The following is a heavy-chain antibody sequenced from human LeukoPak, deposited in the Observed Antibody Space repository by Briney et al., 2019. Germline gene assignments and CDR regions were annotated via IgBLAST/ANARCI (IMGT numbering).Heavy chain of an antibody. CDR1: GGSISSGGYY. D-gene: IGHD6-19*01. CDR3: ARDYLDIAVAGTPHYFDY. CDR2: IYYSGST. V-gene: IGHV4-31*03. J-gene: IGHJ4*02. Sequence: SETLSLTCTVSGGSISSGGYYWSWIRQHPGKGLEWIGYIYYSGSTYYNPSLKSRVTISVDTSKNQFSLKLSSVTAADTAVYYCARDYLDIAVAGTPHYFDYWGQGTLVTVSS.